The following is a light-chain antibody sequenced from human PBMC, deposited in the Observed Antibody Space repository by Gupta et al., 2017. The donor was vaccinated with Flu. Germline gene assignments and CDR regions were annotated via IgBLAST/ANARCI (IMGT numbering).Light chain of an antibody. J-gene: IGKJ1*01. CDR1: EVFVYSDGNTY. CDR2: QVS. V-gene: IGKV2-30*01. Sequence: DVVIPQSPLSLPVTLGQPASIPCRSSEVFVYSDGNTYLHWFQLKRGQSPRLLIYQVSTRESGVPDRFSGSGSGTDFTLTISRLQAEDVGVYYCMQGSSGPFAFGQGTKVEIK. CDR3: MQGSSGPFA.